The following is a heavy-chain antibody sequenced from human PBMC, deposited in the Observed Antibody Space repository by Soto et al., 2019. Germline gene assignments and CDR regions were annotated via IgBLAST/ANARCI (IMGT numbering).Heavy chain of an antibody. V-gene: IGHV3-30*18. Sequence: AGGSRRLSCAASGFTFSRYGMHWVRQAPGKGLEWVAVISYDGSNKYYADSVKGRFTISRDNSKNTLYLQMNSLRAEDTAVYYCAKEGALTGHYYYYYMDVWGKGTTVTVSS. CDR1: GFTFSRYG. CDR3: AKEGALTGHYYYYYMDV. D-gene: IGHD7-27*01. J-gene: IGHJ6*03. CDR2: ISYDGSNK.